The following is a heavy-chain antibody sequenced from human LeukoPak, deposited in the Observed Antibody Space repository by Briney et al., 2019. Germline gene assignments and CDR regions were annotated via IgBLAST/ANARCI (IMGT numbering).Heavy chain of an antibody. CDR3: ARHPVVAAATNWFDP. CDR1: GYTFTCYY. CDR2: INPNSGGT. Sequence: ASVKVSCKASGYTFTCYYMHWVRQAPGQGLEWMGWINPNSGGTNYAQKFQGRVTMTRDTSISTAYMELSRLRSDDTAVYYCARHPVVAAATNWFDPWGQGTLVTVSS. D-gene: IGHD6-13*01. J-gene: IGHJ5*02. V-gene: IGHV1-2*02.